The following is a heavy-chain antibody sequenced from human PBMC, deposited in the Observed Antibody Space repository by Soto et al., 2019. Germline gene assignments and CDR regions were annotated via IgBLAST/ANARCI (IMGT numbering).Heavy chain of an antibody. CDR2: IKSKTDGGTT. CDR1: GFPVSNAC. J-gene: IGHJ3*02. CDR3: TTDSGSYDAFDI. V-gene: IGHV3-15*01. Sequence: PGVSLSLSFSASGFPVSNACMSWVRQAPGKGLEWVGRIKSKTDGGTTDYAAPVKGRFTISRDDSKTTLYLQMNSLKTEDTAVYYCTTDSGSYDAFDIWGPGTMVTVSS. D-gene: IGHD1-26*01.